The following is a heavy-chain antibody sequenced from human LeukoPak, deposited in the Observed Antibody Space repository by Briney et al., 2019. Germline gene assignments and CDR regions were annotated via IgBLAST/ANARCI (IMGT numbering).Heavy chain of an antibody. CDR1: GFTFSSYS. J-gene: IGHJ3*02. CDR3: ARVGSVGTQLDAFDI. CDR2: ISSSSSYI. Sequence: GGSLRLSCAASGFTFSSYSMNWVRQAPGKGLEWVSSISSSSSYIYYADSVKGRFTISRDNAKNSLYLQMNGLRAEDTAVYYCARVGSVGTQLDAFDIWGQGTMVTVSS. D-gene: IGHD1-26*01. V-gene: IGHV3-21*01.